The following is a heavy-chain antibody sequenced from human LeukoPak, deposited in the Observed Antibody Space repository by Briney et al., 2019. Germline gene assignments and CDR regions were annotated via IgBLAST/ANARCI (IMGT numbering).Heavy chain of an antibody. CDR1: GGSFSGYY. CDR2: INHSGST. Sequence: PSETLSLTCAVYGGSFSGYYWSWIRQPPGKGLEWIGEINHSGSTNYNPSLKSRVTISVDTSKNQFSLKLSSVTAADTAVYYCARTGFTADDSSGYSYLIGWFDPWGQGTLVTVSS. D-gene: IGHD3-22*01. V-gene: IGHV4-34*01. J-gene: IGHJ5*02. CDR3: ARTGFTADDSSGYSYLIGWFDP.